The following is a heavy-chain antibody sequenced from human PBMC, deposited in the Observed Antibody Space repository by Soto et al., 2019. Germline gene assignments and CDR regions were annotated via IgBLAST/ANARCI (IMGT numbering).Heavy chain of an antibody. V-gene: IGHV3-23*01. D-gene: IGHD2-21*02. CDR2: ISGSGIST. J-gene: IGHJ4*02. CDR1: RFTFSSYA. Sequence: EVQLLESGGGLGQSGGSLRLSCVASRFTFSSYAMSWVRQAPGKGLEWVSGISGSGISTYYADSVKGRFTISRDNSNNTLSLQINSLRAEDTAVYYCAKDPHVVVTADFDFWGQGTLVAVSS. CDR3: AKDPHVVVTADFDF.